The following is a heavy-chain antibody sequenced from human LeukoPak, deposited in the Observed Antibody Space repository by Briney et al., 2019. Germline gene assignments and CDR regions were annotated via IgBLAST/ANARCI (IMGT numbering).Heavy chain of an antibody. Sequence: GGSLRLSCAASGFTVSNYYMNWVRQAPGKGLEWVSVIYTGGSTYYADSVKGRFTISRDNSKNTLFLQMNSLRAEDTAVYYCARAKQWLVQLYYNGVDVWGQGTTVTVTS. J-gene: IGHJ6*02. CDR1: GFTVSNYY. CDR2: IYTGGST. CDR3: ARAKQWLVQLYYNGVDV. D-gene: IGHD6-19*01. V-gene: IGHV3-66*01.